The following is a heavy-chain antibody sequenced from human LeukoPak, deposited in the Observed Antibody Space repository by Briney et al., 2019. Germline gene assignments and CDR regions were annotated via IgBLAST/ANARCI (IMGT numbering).Heavy chain of an antibody. D-gene: IGHD1-14*01. CDR3: ARGVEPLAANTLAY. CDR1: GFTVITND. Sequence: GGSLRLSCAASGFTVITNDMTWFRQAPGKGLEWVSVLYSDGNTKYADSVQGRFTISRDNSKNTLYLEMNSLSPDDTAVYYCARGVEPLAANTLAYWGQGTLVTVSS. V-gene: IGHV3-53*01. CDR2: LYSDGNT. J-gene: IGHJ4*02.